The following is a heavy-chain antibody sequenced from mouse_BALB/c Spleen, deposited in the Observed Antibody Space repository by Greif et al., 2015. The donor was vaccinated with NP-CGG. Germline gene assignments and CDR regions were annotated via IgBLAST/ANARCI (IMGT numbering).Heavy chain of an antibody. D-gene: IGHD3-1*01. CDR1: GYTFTSYW. CDR3: ARMGGFYWYFDV. V-gene: IGHV1-7*01. J-gene: IGHJ1*01. Sequence: VQLQQSGAELAKPGASVKMSCKAPGYTFTSYWMHWVKQRPGQGLEWIGYINPSTGYTEYNQKFKDKATLTADKSSSTAYMQLSSLTSEDSAVYYCARMGGFYWYFDVWGAGTTVTVSS. CDR2: INPSTGYT.